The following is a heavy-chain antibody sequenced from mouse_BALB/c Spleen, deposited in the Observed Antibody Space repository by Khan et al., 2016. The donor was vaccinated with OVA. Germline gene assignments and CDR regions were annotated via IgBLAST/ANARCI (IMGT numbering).Heavy chain of an antibody. Sequence: VQLKESGPELEKPGASVKISCKASGYSFTGFNMNWVKQSNGKSLEWIGNIDPYYGGTHYNQKFKGKATLTVDKSSSTAYMQLKSLTSEDSAVYYCARGGYGPSYTMDYWGQGTSVTVSS. D-gene: IGHD1-2*01. V-gene: IGHV1-39*01. CDR2: IDPYYGGT. J-gene: IGHJ4*01. CDR3: ARGGYGPSYTMDY. CDR1: GYSFTGFN.